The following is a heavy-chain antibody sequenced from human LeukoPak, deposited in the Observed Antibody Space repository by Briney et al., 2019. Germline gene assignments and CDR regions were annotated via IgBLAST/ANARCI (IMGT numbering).Heavy chain of an antibody. J-gene: IGHJ6*02. Sequence: GGSLRLSCAASGFAFSTYAMSWVRQAPGEGLEWISAIAYTGETTYYADSVKGRFTVSRDNSENTLYLQMNRLRAEDTAVYYCAKGRNNGMDGWGQGTTVTVSS. CDR1: GFAFSTYA. V-gene: IGHV3-23*01. CDR2: IAYTGETT. D-gene: IGHD2/OR15-2a*01. CDR3: AKGRNNGMDG.